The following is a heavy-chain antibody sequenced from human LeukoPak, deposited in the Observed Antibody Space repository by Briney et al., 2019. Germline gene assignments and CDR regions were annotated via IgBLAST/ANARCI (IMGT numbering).Heavy chain of an antibody. J-gene: IGHJ4*02. D-gene: IGHD6-19*01. CDR2: IYYSGST. CDR3: AREGEAVAGDY. Sequence: SETLSLTCTVSGGSISSGSYYWGWIRQPPGKGLEWIGSIYYSGSTYYNPSLKSRVTISVDTSKNQFSLKLSSVTAADTAVYYCAREGEAVAGDYWGQGTLVTVSS. V-gene: IGHV4-39*07. CDR1: GGSISSGSYY.